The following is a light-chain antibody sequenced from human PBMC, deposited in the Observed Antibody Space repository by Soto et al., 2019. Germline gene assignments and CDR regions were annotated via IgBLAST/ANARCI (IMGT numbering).Light chain of an antibody. Sequence: EIVLTQSPGTLSLSPGERATLSCRASQTVRNNYLAWYQQKPGQAPRLLIYDASSRATGIPDRFSGGGSGTDFTLTITRLEPDDSAVYYCQQHGISHITFGQGTRLEIK. CDR3: QQHGISHIT. J-gene: IGKJ5*01. CDR2: DAS. V-gene: IGKV3-20*01. CDR1: QTVRNNY.